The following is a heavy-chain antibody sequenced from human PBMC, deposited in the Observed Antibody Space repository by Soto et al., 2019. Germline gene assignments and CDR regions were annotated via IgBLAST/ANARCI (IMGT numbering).Heavy chain of an antibody. CDR3: AREKSVVFGMAHPYWYCDL. Sequence: QVQLQESGRGLVKSSQTLSLTCAVSGGSINNGDYYWSWIRQPPGKGLEWIEYIYYSGSTYVNPSLKSRLSMSLDTSKNQFSLKLTSVTAADTAVYYCAREKSVVFGMAHPYWYCDLWGRGTLVTVSS. CDR2: IYYSGST. V-gene: IGHV4-30-4*01. CDR1: GGSINNGDYY. D-gene: IGHD3-3*01. J-gene: IGHJ2*01.